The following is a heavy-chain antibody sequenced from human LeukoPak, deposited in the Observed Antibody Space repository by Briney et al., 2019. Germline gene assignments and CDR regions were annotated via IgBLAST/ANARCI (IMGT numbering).Heavy chain of an antibody. D-gene: IGHD6-13*01. CDR1: GYTFTGYY. Sequence: GASVKVFCKASGYTFTGYYMHWVRQAPGQGLEWMGWIYPNSGGTNYAQKFQGRVTMTRDTSISTAYMELSRLRSDDTAVYYCARVVYSSSWYYFDYWGQGTLVTVSS. J-gene: IGHJ4*02. CDR2: IYPNSGGT. V-gene: IGHV1-2*02. CDR3: ARVVYSSSWYYFDY.